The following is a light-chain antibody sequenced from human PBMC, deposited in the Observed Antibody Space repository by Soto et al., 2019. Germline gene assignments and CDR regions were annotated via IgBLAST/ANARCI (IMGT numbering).Light chain of an antibody. Sequence: EVVMTQSPATLSVSPGERVTLSCRASQTVNSNLAWYQQRPGQAPSLLISYASTIATGIPARFSGSGSGTEFTLTISSLQSEDSGVYYCQHYSNWPPTFGPGTKVEIK. CDR2: YAS. J-gene: IGKJ3*01. V-gene: IGKV3-15*01. CDR1: QTVNSN. CDR3: QHYSNWPPT.